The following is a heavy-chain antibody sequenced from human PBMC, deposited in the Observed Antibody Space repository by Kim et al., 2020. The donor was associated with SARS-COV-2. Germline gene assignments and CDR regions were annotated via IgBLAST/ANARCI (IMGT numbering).Heavy chain of an antibody. D-gene: IGHD1-26*01. V-gene: IGHV3-74*01. J-gene: IGHJ4*02. Sequence: NYADSVKDRLPISRDNAKNTLYLQMNSLRAEDTAVYYCARGGGSYSYYWGQGTLVTVSS. CDR3: ARGGGSYSYY.